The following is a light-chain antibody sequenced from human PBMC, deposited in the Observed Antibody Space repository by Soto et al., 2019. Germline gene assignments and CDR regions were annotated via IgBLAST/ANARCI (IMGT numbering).Light chain of an antibody. V-gene: IGKV3-20*01. CDR1: QSVSSSY. CDR3: QQYGSSPRT. Sequence: EIVLTQSPGTLSLSPGERATLSCRASQSVSSSYLAWYQQKPGQAPRLLIYGACSRATGILDRFSGSGSGTDLAHTISRLETEDFAVYYCQQYGSSPRTFGQGTKVEIK. CDR2: GAC. J-gene: IGKJ1*01.